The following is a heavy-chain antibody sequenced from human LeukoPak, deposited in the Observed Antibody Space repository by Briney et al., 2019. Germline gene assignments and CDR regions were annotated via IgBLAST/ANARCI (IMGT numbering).Heavy chain of an antibody. CDR2: ISAYNGNT. J-gene: IGHJ4*02. D-gene: IGHD5-18*01. CDR3: ARGVQLWSPDY. V-gene: IGHV1-18*01. CDR1: GYTFTSYG. Sequence: ASVKVSCKASGYTFTSYGISWVRQATGQGLEWMGWISAYNGNTNYAQKLQGRVTMTRDTSISTAYMELSRLRSDDTAVYYCARGVQLWSPDYWGQGTLVTVSS.